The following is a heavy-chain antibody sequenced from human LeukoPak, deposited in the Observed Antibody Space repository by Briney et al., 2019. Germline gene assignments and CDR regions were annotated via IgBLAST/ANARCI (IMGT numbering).Heavy chain of an antibody. J-gene: IGHJ4*02. D-gene: IGHD5-18*01. CDR2: ISGSGGST. CDR1: GFTFSSYA. CDR3: APGYSYGTIDY. V-gene: IGHV3-23*01. Sequence: GGSLRLSCAASGFTFSSYAMSWVRQAPGKGLEWVSAISGSGGSTYYADSVEGRFTISRDNSKNTLYLQMNSLRAEDTAVYYCAPGYSYGTIDYWGQGTLVTVSS.